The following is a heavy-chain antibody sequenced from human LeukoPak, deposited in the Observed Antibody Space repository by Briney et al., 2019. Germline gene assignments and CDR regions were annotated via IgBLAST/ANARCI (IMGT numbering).Heavy chain of an antibody. CDR2: MRDSGGST. CDR1: GFTFSSYA. CDR3: AKGYYGGYPYWYFDL. J-gene: IGHJ2*01. Sequence: GGSLRLSCAASGFTFSSYAMSWVRQAPGKGLEWVSTMRDSGGSTYYVDSVKGRFTISRDNSKNTLYLQMNSLRAEDTAVYYCAKGYYGGYPYWYFDLWGRGTLVTVSS. D-gene: IGHD4-17*01. V-gene: IGHV3-23*01.